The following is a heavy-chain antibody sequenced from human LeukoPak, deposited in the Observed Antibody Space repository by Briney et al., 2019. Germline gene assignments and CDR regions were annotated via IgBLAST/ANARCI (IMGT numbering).Heavy chain of an antibody. V-gene: IGHV3-48*03. CDR3: ARDLRYSSSYAPFDY. CDR2: ISSSGSTI. CDR1: GFTFSSYE. Sequence: GGSLRLSCAASGFTFSSYEMNWVRQAPGKGLEWVSYISSSGSTIYYADSVKGRFTISRDSAKNSLYLQMNSLRAEDTAVYYCARDLRYSSSYAPFDYWGQGTLVTVSS. D-gene: IGHD6-13*01. J-gene: IGHJ4*02.